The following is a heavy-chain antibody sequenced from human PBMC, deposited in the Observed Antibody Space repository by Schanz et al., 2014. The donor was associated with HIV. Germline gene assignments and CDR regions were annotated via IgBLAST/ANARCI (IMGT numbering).Heavy chain of an antibody. D-gene: IGHD4-17*01. CDR3: ARRDYGDYYYYYGMDV. J-gene: IGHJ6*02. Sequence: QVQLVESGGGVVQPGRSLRLSCAASGFTFSSYGMHWVRQAPGKGLEWVAVIWYDGSNKYYADSVKGRFTISRDNSKKTLYLQMNSLRAEDTAVYYCARRDYGDYYYYYGMDVWGQGTTVTVSS. V-gene: IGHV3-33*01. CDR2: IWYDGSNK. CDR1: GFTFSSYG.